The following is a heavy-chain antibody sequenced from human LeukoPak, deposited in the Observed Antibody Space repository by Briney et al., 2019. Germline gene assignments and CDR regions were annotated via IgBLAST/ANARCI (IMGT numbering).Heavy chain of an antibody. CDR2: ISGRGGST. V-gene: IGHV3-23*01. Sequence: GGSLRLSCAASGFTFSSYGMSWVRQAPGKGLEWVSAISGRGGSTYYADSVKGRFTISRDNSKNTLYLQMNSLRAEDTAVYYCAKISVGGPPLGTANYWGQGTLVTVSP. CDR3: AKISVGGPPLGTANY. CDR1: GFTFSSYG. J-gene: IGHJ4*02. D-gene: IGHD2-21*02.